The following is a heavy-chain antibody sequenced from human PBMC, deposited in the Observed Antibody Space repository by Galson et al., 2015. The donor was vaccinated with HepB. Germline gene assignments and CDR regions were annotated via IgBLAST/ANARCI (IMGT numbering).Heavy chain of an antibody. D-gene: IGHD4-23*01. V-gene: IGHV1-2*02. CDR2: INPNSGGT. Sequence: SVKVSCKASGYTFTDYYMHWVRQAPGQGLEWMGWINPNSGGTNYAQKFQGRVTMTRDTSISTTYMELSRLKSDDTAVYYCARVRAKYGSNCLRFWRQGTLVTVSS. CDR1: GYTFTDYY. J-gene: IGHJ1*01. CDR3: ARVRAKYGSNCLRF.